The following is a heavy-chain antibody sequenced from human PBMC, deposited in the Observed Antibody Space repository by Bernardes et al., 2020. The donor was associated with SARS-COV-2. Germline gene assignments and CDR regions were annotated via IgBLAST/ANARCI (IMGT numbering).Heavy chain of an antibody. V-gene: IGHV3-33*01. Sequence: SLTLSCAASGFTFRDYTMHWVRQAPGTGLEWVAVIWHDGSRAYYVDSVKGRFAISRDNSNNTLYLQMNNLRVEDTALYRCATEDGEWLESWGQGTLVTVSS. CDR1: GFTFRDYT. D-gene: IGHD4-17*01. CDR2: IWHDGSRA. J-gene: IGHJ5*01. CDR3: ATEDGEWLES.